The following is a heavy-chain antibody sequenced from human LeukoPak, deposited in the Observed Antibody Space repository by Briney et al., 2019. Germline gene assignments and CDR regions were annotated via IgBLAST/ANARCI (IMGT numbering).Heavy chain of an antibody. V-gene: IGHV4-39*01. Sequence: SETLSLTCTVSGGSISSSNYYWGWIRQPPGKGLEWIGSIYYTGSTYYNPSLKSRVTISVDTSRNQFSLKLSSVTAADTAVFYCARQASSFDYWGQGTLVTVSS. CDR2: IYYTGST. D-gene: IGHD6-6*01. CDR1: GGSISSSNYY. J-gene: IGHJ4*02. CDR3: ARQASSFDY.